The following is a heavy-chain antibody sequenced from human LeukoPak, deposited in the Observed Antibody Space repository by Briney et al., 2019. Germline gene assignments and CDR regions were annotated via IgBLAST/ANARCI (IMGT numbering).Heavy chain of an antibody. Sequence: PGGSLRLSCAASGFTFSSYAMSWVRQAPGKGLERVSAISGSGGSTYYADSVKGRFTISRDNSKNTLYLQMNSLRAEDTAVYYCAKDPYNDSSGYYYLSWGQGTLVTVSS. CDR3: AKDPYNDSSGYYYLS. CDR1: GFTFSSYA. D-gene: IGHD3-22*01. CDR2: ISGSGGST. V-gene: IGHV3-23*01. J-gene: IGHJ4*02.